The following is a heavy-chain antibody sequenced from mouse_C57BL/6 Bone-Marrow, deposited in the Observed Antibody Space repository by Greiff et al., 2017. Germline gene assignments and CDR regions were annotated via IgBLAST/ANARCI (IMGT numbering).Heavy chain of an antibody. Sequence: DVKLQESGPGLVKPSQSLSLTCSVTGYSITSGYYWNWIRQFPGNKLEWMGYISYDGSNNYNPSLKNRISITRDTSKNQFFLKLNSVTTEDTATYDCAREGYGSSRYWYFDVWGTGTTVTVSS. CDR3: AREGYGSSRYWYFDV. CDR2: ISYDGSN. V-gene: IGHV3-6*01. D-gene: IGHD1-1*01. CDR1: GYSITSGYY. J-gene: IGHJ1*03.